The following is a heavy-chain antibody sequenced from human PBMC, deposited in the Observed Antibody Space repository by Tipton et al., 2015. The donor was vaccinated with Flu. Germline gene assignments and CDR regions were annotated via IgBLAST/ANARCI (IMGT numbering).Heavy chain of an antibody. D-gene: IGHD3-16*01. J-gene: IGHJ4*02. V-gene: IGHV4-39*07. CDR1: GGSIGVTTYY. Sequence: TLSLTCTVSGGSIGVTTYYWGWVRQPPRKGLEYIGSVYYTGATYFTPALKRRVTVSIDTTKKQFSLKLNSVTAADTAVYYYASDYLLGDLSFFDNWGQGTLVTVSS. CDR2: VYYTGAT. CDR3: ASDYLLGDLSFFDN.